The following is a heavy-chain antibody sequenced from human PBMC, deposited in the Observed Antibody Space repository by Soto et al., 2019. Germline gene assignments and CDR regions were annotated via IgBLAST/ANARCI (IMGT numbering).Heavy chain of an antibody. CDR3: ARPPFSAFGKYPMDV. J-gene: IGHJ6*02. V-gene: IGHV1-18*01. Sequence: GASVKVSCKASGYTFASYAISWMRQAPGQGLEWMGWISAYNGNTNYALKLQGRVTMTTDTSTSTAYMELRSLRSDDTAVYYCARPPFSAFGKYPMDVWGQGTTVTVSS. CDR1: GYTFASYA. CDR2: ISAYNGNT. D-gene: IGHD3-10*01.